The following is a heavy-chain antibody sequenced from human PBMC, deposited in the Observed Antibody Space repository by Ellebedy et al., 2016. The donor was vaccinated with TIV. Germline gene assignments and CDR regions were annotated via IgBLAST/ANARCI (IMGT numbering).Heavy chain of an antibody. CDR2: ISSGSSYI. D-gene: IGHD5-24*01. J-gene: IGHJ4*02. Sequence: PGGSLRLSCAASGFTFSSYGMNWVRQAPGKGLEWVASISSGSSYIYYADSVKGRFAISRDNAKNSLYLQMNSLRAEDTAVYFCARDVSTDGWGAYFDCWGQGTLVTVSS. V-gene: IGHV3-21*01. CDR1: GFTFSSYG. CDR3: ARDVSTDGWGAYFDC.